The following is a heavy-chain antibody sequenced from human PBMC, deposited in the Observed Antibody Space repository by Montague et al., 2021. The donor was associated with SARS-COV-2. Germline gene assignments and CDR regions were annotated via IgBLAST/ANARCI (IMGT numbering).Heavy chain of an antibody. D-gene: IGHD3-10*01. J-gene: IGHJ4*02. V-gene: IGHV3-48*01. Sequence: SLRLSCAASGFTFNSYGMTWIRQAPGKGLEWVSAISDGGTNTHYIDSVRGRFTISRDNSKNSLYLQMDNLRVEDTAMYYCARDRGRSLCDWGQGTLVTVSS. CDR1: GFTFNSYG. CDR3: ARDRGRSLCD. CDR2: ISDGGTNT.